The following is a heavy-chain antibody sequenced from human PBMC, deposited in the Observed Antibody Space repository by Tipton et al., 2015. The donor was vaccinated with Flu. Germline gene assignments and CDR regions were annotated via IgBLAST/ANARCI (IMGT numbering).Heavy chain of an antibody. Sequence: LSLTCAASGFTFSDFVMAWVRQVPGKGLEWLSLISHDANTAFYADSVRGRFTISRDNSKNTLSLQMNGLRAEDTAFYYCVTTRTSATSLARFFDYWGQGTLVTVSS. J-gene: IGHJ4*02. CDR2: ISHDANTA. D-gene: IGHD1/OR15-1a*01. CDR3: VTTRTSATSLARFFDY. CDR1: GFTFSDFV. V-gene: IGHV3-30-3*01.